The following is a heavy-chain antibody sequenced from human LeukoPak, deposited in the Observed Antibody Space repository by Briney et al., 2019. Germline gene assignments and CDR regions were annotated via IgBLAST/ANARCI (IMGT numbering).Heavy chain of an antibody. V-gene: IGHV3-7*01. CDR1: GFSFTNYW. J-gene: IGHJ4*02. CDR3: VSQEVVPH. CDR2: VKEDGTTK. D-gene: IGHD2-15*01. Sequence: SGGSLRLSCAASGFSFTNYWMSWVRQAPGKGLEWVANVKEDGTTKQYVDSVKGRFTISRDNAKNSLYLQMDSLRAEETAVYYCVSQEVVPHWGQGTLVSVSS.